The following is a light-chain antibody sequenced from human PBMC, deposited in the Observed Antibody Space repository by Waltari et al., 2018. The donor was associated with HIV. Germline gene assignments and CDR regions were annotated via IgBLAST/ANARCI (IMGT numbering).Light chain of an antibody. CDR2: RNN. J-gene: IGLJ3*02. CDR1: ISNIGSIY. Sequence: QSVLTQPPSASVTPGQRVTISCSGSISNIGSIYVFWYQQLPGTAPKLVIYRNNQRPSGVPDRFSGSKSGTSASLAISGLRSEDEADYYCAAWDDSLRGLVFGGGTKLTVL. CDR3: AAWDDSLRGLV. V-gene: IGLV1-47*01.